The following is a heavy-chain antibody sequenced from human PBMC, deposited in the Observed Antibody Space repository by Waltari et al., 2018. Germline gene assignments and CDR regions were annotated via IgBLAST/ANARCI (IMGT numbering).Heavy chain of an antibody. V-gene: IGHV3-64*01. CDR2: ISSNGGNI. J-gene: IGHJ6*03. D-gene: IGHD6-19*01. CDR3: ARARGKAVAGENYYMDV. Sequence: EVQLVESGGGLVQPGGSLRLSCAASGFSFSSFAMRWVRQAPGKGLEYVSTISSNGGNIYYANSVKGRFTISRDNSKNTLYLQMGSLRAEDMAVYYCARARGKAVAGENYYMDVWGKGTTVTISS. CDR1: GFSFSSFA.